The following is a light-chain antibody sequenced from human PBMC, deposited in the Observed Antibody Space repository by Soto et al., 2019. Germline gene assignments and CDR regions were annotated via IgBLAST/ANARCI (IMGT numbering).Light chain of an antibody. CDR1: SSNIGAGYD. Sequence: QSVRTQPPSVCGAPGQRGTISCTGSSSNIGAGYDVHWYQQLPGTAPKLLIYGNSNRPSGVPDRFSGSKSGTSASLAITGLQAEDEADYSCQPSASSLRGSVFAPGPTLPVL. CDR2: GNS. V-gene: IGLV1-40*01. J-gene: IGLJ1*01. CDR3: QPSASSLRGSV.